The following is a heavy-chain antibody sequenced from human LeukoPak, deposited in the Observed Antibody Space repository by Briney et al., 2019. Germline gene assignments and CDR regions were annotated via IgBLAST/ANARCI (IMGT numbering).Heavy chain of an antibody. CDR2: IYTSGST. J-gene: IGHJ4*02. V-gene: IGHV4-4*07. D-gene: IGHD3-22*01. Sequence: PSETLSLTCTVSGGSISSYYWSWIRQPAGKGLEWIGRIYTSGSTNYNPSLKSRVTMSVDTSKNQFSLKLSSVTAADTAVYYCAGDPKQYYYDSSGYLYWGQGTLVTVSS. CDR3: AGDPKQYYYDSSGYLY. CDR1: GGSISSYY.